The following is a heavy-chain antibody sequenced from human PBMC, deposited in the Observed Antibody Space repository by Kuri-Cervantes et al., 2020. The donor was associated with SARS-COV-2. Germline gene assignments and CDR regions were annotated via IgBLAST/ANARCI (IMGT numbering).Heavy chain of an antibody. Sequence: GESLKISCAASGFNFSRTDMHWVRQAPGKGLEWVAVISHDGKNKKCIASGKGRFTISRDNSQNTLYPHMKSLRSEDTAMYYCAKDRVGVQDFWGQGTLVTDSS. CDR1: GFNFSRTD. D-gene: IGHD2-21*01. CDR2: ISHDGKNK. J-gene: IGHJ4*02. CDR3: AKDRVGVQDF. V-gene: IGHV3-30*18.